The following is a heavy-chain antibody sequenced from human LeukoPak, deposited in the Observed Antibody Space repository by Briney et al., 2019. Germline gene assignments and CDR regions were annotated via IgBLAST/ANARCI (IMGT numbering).Heavy chain of an antibody. CDR2: INHSGST. CDR1: GGSFSGYY. V-gene: IGHV4-34*01. J-gene: IGHJ3*02. CDR3: ARGRNYDYVWGSYRYEDAFDI. D-gene: IGHD3-16*02. Sequence: SSGTLSLTCAVYGGSFSGYYWSWIRQPPGKGLEWIGEINHSGSTNYNPSLKSRVTISVDTSKNQFSLKLSSVTAADTAVYYCARGRNYDYVWGSYRYEDAFDIWGQGTMVTVSS.